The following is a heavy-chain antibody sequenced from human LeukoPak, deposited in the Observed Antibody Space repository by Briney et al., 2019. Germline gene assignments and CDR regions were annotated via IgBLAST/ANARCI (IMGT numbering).Heavy chain of an antibody. Sequence: SETLSLTCTVSGGSISSSSYYWGWIRQPPGKGLEWIGSIYYSGSTYYNPSLKSRVTISVDTSKNQFSLKLSSVTAADTAVYYCAQYSGSYYFDYWGQGTLVTVSS. CDR2: IYYSGST. D-gene: IGHD2-15*01. J-gene: IGHJ4*02. V-gene: IGHV4-39*07. CDR1: GGSISSSSYY. CDR3: AQYSGSYYFDY.